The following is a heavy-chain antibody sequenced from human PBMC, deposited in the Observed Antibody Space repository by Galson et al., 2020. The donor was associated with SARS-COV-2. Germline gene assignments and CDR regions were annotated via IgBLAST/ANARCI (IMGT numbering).Heavy chain of an antibody. D-gene: IGHD3-10*01. CDR3: ARWSYYYGSCDR. CDR1: GYSISSGYY. Sequence: SETLSLTCAVSGYSISSGYYWGWIRQPPGKGLEWIGSIYHSGSTYYNPSLKSRVTISVDTSKNQFSLKLSSVTAADTAVYYCARWSYYYGSCDRWGQGTLVTVSS. J-gene: IGHJ4*02. V-gene: IGHV4-38-2*01. CDR2: IYHSGST.